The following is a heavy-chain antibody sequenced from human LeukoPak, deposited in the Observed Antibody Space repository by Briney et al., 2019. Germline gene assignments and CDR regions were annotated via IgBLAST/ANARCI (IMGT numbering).Heavy chain of an antibody. D-gene: IGHD3-22*01. Sequence: ASVKVSCKASGYTFTSYGISWVRQAPGQGLEWMGWISAYNGNTNYAQKLQGRVTMTTDTSTSTAYMELRSLRSDDTAVYYCARVYYVSSGYYLGEDYWGQGTLVTVSS. CDR2: ISAYNGNT. CDR3: ARVYYVSSGYYLGEDY. J-gene: IGHJ4*02. V-gene: IGHV1-18*01. CDR1: GYTFTSYG.